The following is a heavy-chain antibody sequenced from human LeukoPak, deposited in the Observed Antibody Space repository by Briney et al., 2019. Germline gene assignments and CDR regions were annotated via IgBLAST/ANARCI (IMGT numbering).Heavy chain of an antibody. J-gene: IGHJ4*02. Sequence: GGSLRLSCAASGFTLSGFAMSWVRQAPGKGLEWVSAISGSGGSTYYADSVKGRFTISRDNSKNTLYLQMNSLRAEDTAVYYCAKCPSYSSSWYAFDYWGQGTLVTVSS. CDR2: ISGSGGST. CDR3: AKCPSYSSSWYAFDY. CDR1: GFTLSGFA. D-gene: IGHD6-13*01. V-gene: IGHV3-23*01.